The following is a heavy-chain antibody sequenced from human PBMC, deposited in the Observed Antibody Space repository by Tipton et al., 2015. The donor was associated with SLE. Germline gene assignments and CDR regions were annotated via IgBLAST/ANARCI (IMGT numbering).Heavy chain of an antibody. Sequence: TLSLTCTVSGGSISSGSYYWTWIRQPPGKGLESIGYIYHSGSAHYNPSLKSRLTISIGTSKNQFSLKLNSVTAADTAIYYCARLGRTVTTIDSWGQGTLVTVSS. CDR2: IYHSGSA. CDR3: ARLGRTVTTIDS. J-gene: IGHJ4*02. CDR1: GGSISSGSYY. V-gene: IGHV4-61*01. D-gene: IGHD4-17*01.